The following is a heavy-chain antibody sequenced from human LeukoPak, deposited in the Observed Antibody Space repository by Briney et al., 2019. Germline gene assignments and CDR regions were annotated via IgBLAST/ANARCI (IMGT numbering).Heavy chain of an antibody. CDR1: GGSFSGYY. Sequence: SETLSLTCAVYGGSFSGYYWSWIRQPPGKGLEWIGEINHSGSTNYNPSLKSRVTISVDTSKNQFSPKLSSVTAADTAVYYCARGTYYDILTGLQTRPFDYWGQGTLVTVSS. CDR2: INHSGST. J-gene: IGHJ4*02. CDR3: ARGTYYDILTGLQTRPFDY. D-gene: IGHD3-9*01. V-gene: IGHV4-34*01.